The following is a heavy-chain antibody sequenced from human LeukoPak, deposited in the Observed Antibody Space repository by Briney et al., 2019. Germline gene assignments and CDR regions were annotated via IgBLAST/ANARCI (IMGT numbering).Heavy chain of an antibody. Sequence: ASVKVSCKTSGYTFTAYGITWVRQAPGQGLEWMGWISGHAGNTDYSQKFQGRVTLTTDPSTSTAYMELTTLRSDDTAVYYCARSRCSGSTSYYWFFFFDYWGQGTSVIVSS. D-gene: IGHD2-2*01. J-gene: IGHJ4*02. CDR2: ISGHAGNT. V-gene: IGHV1-18*01. CDR3: ARSRCSGSTSYYWFFFFDY. CDR1: GYTFTAYG.